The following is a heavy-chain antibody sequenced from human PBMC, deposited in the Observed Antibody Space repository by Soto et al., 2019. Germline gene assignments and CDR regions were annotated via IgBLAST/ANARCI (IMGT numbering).Heavy chain of an antibody. J-gene: IGHJ5*02. CDR3: ARDKYCSGGSCRKNWFDP. D-gene: IGHD2-15*01. Sequence: LSLTCTVSGGSISSSYWSWTRQPPGKGLEWLAYIYDDGSANYNPSLKSRATISLDMSKNQFSLKLTSVTAADTAVYYCARDKYCSGGSCRKNWFDPWGQGTLVTVSS. CDR1: GGSISSSY. V-gene: IGHV4-59*01. CDR2: IYDDGSA.